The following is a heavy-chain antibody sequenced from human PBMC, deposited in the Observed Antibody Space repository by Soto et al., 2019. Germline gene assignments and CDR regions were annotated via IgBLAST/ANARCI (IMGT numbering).Heavy chain of an antibody. J-gene: IGHJ5*02. CDR3: ARDGTKTLRDWFDP. Sequence: LSLTCTVSGASISGFYWSWIRKSAGKGLEWIGRIYATGTTDYNPSLKSRVMMSVDTSKKQFSLTLRSVTAADTAVDYCARDGTKTLRDWFDPWGQGISVTV. CDR2: IYATGTT. V-gene: IGHV4-4*07. D-gene: IGHD1-1*01. CDR1: GASISGFY.